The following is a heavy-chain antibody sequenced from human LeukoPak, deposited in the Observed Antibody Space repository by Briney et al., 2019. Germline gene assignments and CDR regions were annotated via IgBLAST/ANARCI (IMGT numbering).Heavy chain of an antibody. CDR2: IYYSGST. CDR3: ASNYQAADDAFDI. J-gene: IGHJ3*02. D-gene: IGHD4-11*01. Sequence: SETLSLTCTVSGGSISSYYWSSIRQPPGKGLEWIGYIYYSGSTNYNPSLKSRVTISVDTSKNQFSLKLSSVTAADTAVYYCASNYQAADDAFDIWGQGTMVTVSS. CDR1: GGSISSYY. V-gene: IGHV4-59*08.